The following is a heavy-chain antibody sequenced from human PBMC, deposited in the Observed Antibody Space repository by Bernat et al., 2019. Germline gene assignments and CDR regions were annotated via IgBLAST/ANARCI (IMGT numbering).Heavy chain of an antibody. CDR1: GGSFSGYY. V-gene: IGHV4-34*01. J-gene: IGHJ4*02. CDR2: LNHSGST. Sequence: QVQLQQWGAGLLKPSETLSLTCAVYGGSFSGYYWSWIRQPPGKGLEWIGELNHSGSTNYNPSPKSRVTISVDTSKNQFSLKLSSVTGADMAVYYCARRPLRDDILTGYYLAAAGMLDYWGQGTLVTVSS. CDR3: ARRPLRDDILTGYYLAAAGMLDY. D-gene: IGHD3-9*01.